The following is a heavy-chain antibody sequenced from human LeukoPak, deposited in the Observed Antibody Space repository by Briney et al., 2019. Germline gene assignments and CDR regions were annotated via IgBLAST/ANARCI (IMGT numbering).Heavy chain of an antibody. Sequence: GGSLRLSXAASGFTFSSYAMSWVRQAPGKGLEWVSGISGSGGTTYYADSVRGRFTISRDNSKNTLYLQMNSLRAEDTAVYYCAKDHGQGGYLDGFDYWGQGTLVTVSS. J-gene: IGHJ4*02. V-gene: IGHV3-23*01. CDR1: GFTFSSYA. CDR2: ISGSGGTT. D-gene: IGHD5-12*01. CDR3: AKDHGQGGYLDGFDY.